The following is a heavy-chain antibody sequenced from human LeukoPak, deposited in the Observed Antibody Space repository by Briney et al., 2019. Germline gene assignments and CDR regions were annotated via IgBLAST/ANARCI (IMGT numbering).Heavy chain of an antibody. Sequence: GGSLRLSCAASGFTFSTCAMSWVRQAPGKGLEWVAVISYDGSNKYYADSVKGRFTISRDNSKNTLYLQMNSLRAEDTAVYYCARDLEGLYVAYYFDYWGQGTLVTVSS. CDR1: GFTFSTCA. J-gene: IGHJ4*02. CDR3: ARDLEGLYVAYYFDY. D-gene: IGHD3-16*01. CDR2: ISYDGSNK. V-gene: IGHV3-30-3*01.